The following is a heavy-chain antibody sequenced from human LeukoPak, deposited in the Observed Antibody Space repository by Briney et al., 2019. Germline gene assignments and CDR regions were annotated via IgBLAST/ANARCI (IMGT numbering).Heavy chain of an antibody. Sequence: SETLSLTCTVSGGSISSGSYYWSWIRQPAGKGLEWIGRIYTSGSTNYNPSLKSRVTISVDTSKNQFSLKLSSVTAAHTAVYFCARGPYSYDSSGAFDIWGQGTMVTVSS. J-gene: IGHJ3*02. CDR2: IYTSGST. CDR3: ARGPYSYDSSGAFDI. V-gene: IGHV4-61*02. D-gene: IGHD3-22*01. CDR1: GGSISSGSYY.